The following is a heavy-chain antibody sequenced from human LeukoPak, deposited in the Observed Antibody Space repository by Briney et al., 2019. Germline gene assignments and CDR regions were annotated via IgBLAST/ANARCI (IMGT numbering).Heavy chain of an antibody. CDR3: AVGHYYHSSGYLFDS. D-gene: IGHD3-22*01. J-gene: IGHJ4*02. CDR2: IYYSGST. Sequence: SETLFLTCTVSGGSISTGDYYWSWIRQPPGKGLEYIGYIYYSGSTYYNPSLKSRITISVDTSKNQFSLKLSSVPAADTAVYYCAVGHYYHSSGYLFDSWGQGTLVTVSS. CDR1: GGSISTGDYY. V-gene: IGHV4-30-4*01.